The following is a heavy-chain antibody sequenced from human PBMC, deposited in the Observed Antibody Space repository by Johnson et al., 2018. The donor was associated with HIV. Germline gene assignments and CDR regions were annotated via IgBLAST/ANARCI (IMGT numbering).Heavy chain of an antibody. Sequence: VQLVESGGGLVQPGRSLRLSCVASGFTFHDYTMHWVRQSPEKGLEWVSGISWNTGAIGYSDSVKGRFTISRDNAKNSLYLQMNSLRAEDTALYYCAKRLGYDNRGDQFDIWGQGTMVTVSS. CDR3: AKRLGYDNRGDQFDI. J-gene: IGHJ3*02. CDR1: GFTFHDYT. D-gene: IGHD3-22*01. V-gene: IGHV3-9*01. CDR2: ISWNTGAI.